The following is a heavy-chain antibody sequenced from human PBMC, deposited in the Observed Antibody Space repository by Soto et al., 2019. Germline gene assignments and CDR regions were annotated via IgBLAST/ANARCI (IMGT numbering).Heavy chain of an antibody. V-gene: IGHV1-69*04. CDR1: GYTFTSYA. CDR2: IIPLLDTT. J-gene: IGHJ3*02. Sequence: SVKVSCKASGYTFTSYAMHWVRQAPGQGLEWMGRIIPLLDTTNYAQKFQGRVTITADKSTGTAYMELNSLRSEDTAVYYCARFLPRIGGAFDIWGHGTMVTVSS. D-gene: IGHD2-15*01. CDR3: ARFLPRIGGAFDI.